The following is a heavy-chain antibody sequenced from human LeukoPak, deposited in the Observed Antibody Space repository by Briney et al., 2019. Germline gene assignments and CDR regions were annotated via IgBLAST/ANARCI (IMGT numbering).Heavy chain of an antibody. CDR2: ISGSSSDI. Sequence: GESLSLSCEASGFTFSTYTMQWVRQAPGKGLEWVSSISGSSSDIYYADSVEGRFTVSRNNAKELLFLLMNGLRADDTAVYYCARVWWLRTQNYGLDVWGQGTTVTVSS. D-gene: IGHD5-12*01. V-gene: IGHV3-21*01. J-gene: IGHJ6*02. CDR3: ARVWWLRTQNYGLDV. CDR1: GFTFSTYT.